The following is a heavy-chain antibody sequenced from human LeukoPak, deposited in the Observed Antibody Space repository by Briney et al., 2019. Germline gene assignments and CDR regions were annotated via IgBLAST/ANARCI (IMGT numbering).Heavy chain of an antibody. V-gene: IGHV4-59*01. D-gene: IGHD6-13*01. J-gene: IGHJ4*02. Sequence: SETLSLTCTVSGGSISSYYWSWIRQPPGKGLEWIGYIYYSGSTNYNPSLKSRITISVDTSKNQFSLKLSSVTAADTAVYYCARAYSSSWTINYYYYYYYLPYWGQGILVTVSS. CDR1: GGSISSYY. CDR3: ARAYSSSWTINYYYYYYYLPY. CDR2: IYYSGST.